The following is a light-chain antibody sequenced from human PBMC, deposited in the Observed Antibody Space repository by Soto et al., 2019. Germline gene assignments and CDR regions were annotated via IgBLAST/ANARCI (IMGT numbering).Light chain of an antibody. V-gene: IGKV4-1*01. CDR1: QSVLYSPNNKNY. CDR2: WAS. Sequence: DIVMTQSPDSLAVSLGERATINCKSSQSVLYSPNNKNYLAWYQQKPGQPPKLLVYWASTRESGVPDRFSGSGSQTDFPLTINSLQAKDVAVYYCQQYINAPQTFGQGTKVEIK. J-gene: IGKJ1*01. CDR3: QQYINAPQT.